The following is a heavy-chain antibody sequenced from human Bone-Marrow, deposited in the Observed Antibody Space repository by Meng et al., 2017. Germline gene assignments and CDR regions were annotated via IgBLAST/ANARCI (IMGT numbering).Heavy chain of an antibody. CDR3: ARGRGDGYNYDY. Sequence: QVQLQEWGAVMLKPSATLSLTCAGYGGSFSCYYWSWIRQPTGKGLEWIGEINHSGSTNYNPSLKSRVTISVDTSKNQFSLKLSSVTAADTAVYYCARGRGDGYNYDYWGQGTLVTVSS. J-gene: IGHJ4*02. V-gene: IGHV4-34*01. D-gene: IGHD5-24*01. CDR2: INHSGST. CDR1: GGSFSCYY.